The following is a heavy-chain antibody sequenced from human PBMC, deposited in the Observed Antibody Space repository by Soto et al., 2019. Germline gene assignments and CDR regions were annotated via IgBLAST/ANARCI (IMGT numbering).Heavy chain of an antibody. J-gene: IGHJ6*03. V-gene: IGHV3-23*01. CDR3: AKTADSSSWRYYYYYMDV. CDR1: GFTFSSYA. D-gene: IGHD6-13*01. Sequence: TGGSLRLSCAASGFTFSSYAMSWVRQAPGKGLEWVSAISGSGGSTYYADSVKGRFTISRDNSKNTLYLQMNSLRAEDTAVYYCAKTADSSSWRYYYYYMDVWGKGTTVTVSS. CDR2: ISGSGGST.